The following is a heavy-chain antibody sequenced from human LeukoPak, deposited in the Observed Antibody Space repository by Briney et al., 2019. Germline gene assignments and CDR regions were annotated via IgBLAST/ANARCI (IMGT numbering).Heavy chain of an antibody. CDR3: ARDGNGDYVGWFDP. D-gene: IGHD4-17*01. V-gene: IGHV4-4*02. Sequence: SETLSLTCAVSGGSISSSNWWSWVRQPPGKGLEWIGEIYHSGSTNYNPSLKSRVTISVDKSKNQFSLKLSSVTAADTAVYYCARDGNGDYVGWFDPWGQGTLVTVSS. CDR1: GGSISSSNW. CDR2: IYHSGST. J-gene: IGHJ5*02.